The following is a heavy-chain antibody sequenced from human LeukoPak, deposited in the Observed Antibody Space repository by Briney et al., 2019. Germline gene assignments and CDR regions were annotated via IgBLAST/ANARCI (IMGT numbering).Heavy chain of an antibody. CDR1: GYTFTAYY. D-gene: IGHD6-13*01. CDR3: GRDLVSRQEVDQP. V-gene: IGHV1-2*02. CDR2: VNPNTGGT. Sequence: ASVKVSCKASGYTFTAYYIHGIRQAPGQGLEWMGWVNPNTGGTYYAQKFQDRVTMTRDASITTAYMELNRLTSDDTAVYYCGRDLVSRQEVDQPWGQGTLVTVSS. J-gene: IGHJ5*02.